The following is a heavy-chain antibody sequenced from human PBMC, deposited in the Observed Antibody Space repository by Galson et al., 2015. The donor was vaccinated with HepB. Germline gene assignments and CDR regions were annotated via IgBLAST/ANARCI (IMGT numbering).Heavy chain of an antibody. J-gene: IGHJ5*02. CDR3: ARDPILTVVAANSGWFDP. V-gene: IGHV1-46*01. Sequence: SVKVSCKASGYTFTSYYMHWVRQAPGQGLEWMGIINPSGGSTSYAQKFQGRVTMTRDTSTSTVYMELSSLRSEDTAVYYCARDPILTVVAANSGWFDPWGQGTLVTVSS. D-gene: IGHD2-15*01. CDR2: INPSGGST. CDR1: GYTFTSYY.